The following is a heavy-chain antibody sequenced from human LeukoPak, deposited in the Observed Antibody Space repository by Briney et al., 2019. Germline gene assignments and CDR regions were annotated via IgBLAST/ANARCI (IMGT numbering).Heavy chain of an antibody. D-gene: IGHD1-26*01. Sequence: HGESLKISGKGSGYSFTSYWIGWVGQMPGKGLEWMGIIYPGDSDTRYSPSFQGQVTISADKSISTAYLQWSSLKASDTAMYYCASGNDIVGATLDYWGQGTLVTVSS. CDR2: IYPGDSDT. CDR1: GYSFTSYW. V-gene: IGHV5-51*01. CDR3: ASGNDIVGATLDY. J-gene: IGHJ4*02.